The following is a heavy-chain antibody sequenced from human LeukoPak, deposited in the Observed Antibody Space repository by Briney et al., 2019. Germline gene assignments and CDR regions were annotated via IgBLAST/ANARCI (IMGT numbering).Heavy chain of an antibody. CDR3: ARRGEAMDPFDY. V-gene: IGHV5-51*01. D-gene: IGHD5-18*01. Sequence: GESLKISCKGSGYSFSTYWIGWVRQMPGKGLEWMGIIYPGDSDTRYSPSFQGQVTISADKSINTAYLQWSSLKASDTAIYYCARRGEAMDPFDYWGQGTLVTVSS. J-gene: IGHJ4*02. CDR2: IYPGDSDT. CDR1: GYSFSTYW.